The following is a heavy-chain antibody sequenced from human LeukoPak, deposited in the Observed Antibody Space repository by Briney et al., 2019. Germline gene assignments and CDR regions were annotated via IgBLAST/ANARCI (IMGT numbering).Heavy chain of an antibody. Sequence: GASVKVSCKASGYTFTSYDINWVRQATGQGLEWMGWMNPNSGNTGYAQKFKGRVTMTRNTSISTAYMELSSLRSEDTAVNYCAXXXXXXXXXXXXNXXGHDTRKYYYYGMDVWGQGTTVTVSS. CDR2: MNPNSGNT. V-gene: IGHV1-8*01. J-gene: IGHJ6*02. D-gene: IGHD1-1*01. CDR3: AXXXXXXXXXXXXNXXGHDTRKYYYYGMDV. CDR1: GYTFTSYD.